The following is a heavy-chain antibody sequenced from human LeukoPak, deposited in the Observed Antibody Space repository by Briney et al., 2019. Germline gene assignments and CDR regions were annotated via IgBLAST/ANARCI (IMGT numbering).Heavy chain of an antibody. CDR2: ISSSSSYI. D-gene: IGHD4-17*01. J-gene: IGHJ4*02. CDR1: GFTFSSYR. CDR3: ATTPRAMTTVTTGY. V-gene: IGHV3-21*01. Sequence: GGSLRLSCAASGFTFSSYRMNWVRQAPGKGLEWVSSISSSSSYIYYADSVKGRFTISRDNAKNSLYLQMNSLRAEDTAVYYCATTPRAMTTVTTGYWGQGTLVTVSS.